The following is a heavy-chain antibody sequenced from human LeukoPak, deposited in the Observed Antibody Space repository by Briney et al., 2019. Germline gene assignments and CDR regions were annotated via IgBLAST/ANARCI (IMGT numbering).Heavy chain of an antibody. Sequence: SETLSLTCTVSGGSISSGDYYWSWIRQPPGKGLEWIGYIYYSGSTYYNPSLKGRVTISVDTSKNQFSLKLSSVTAADTAVYYCAREWVGATPSAFDIWGQGTMVTVSS. V-gene: IGHV4-30-4*01. J-gene: IGHJ3*02. CDR2: IYYSGST. CDR3: AREWVGATPSAFDI. CDR1: GGSISSGDYY. D-gene: IGHD1-26*01.